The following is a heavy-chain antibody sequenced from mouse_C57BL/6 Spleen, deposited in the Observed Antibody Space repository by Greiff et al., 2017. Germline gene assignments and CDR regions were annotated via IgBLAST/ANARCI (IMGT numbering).Heavy chain of an antibody. CDR1: GYTFTDYN. V-gene: IGHV1-22*01. D-gene: IGHD3-2*01. Sequence: EVQLQQSGPELVKPGASVKLSCKASGYTFTDYNMHWVKQSPGKSLEWIGYINPTNGGTSYNQKFKGKATLTVNKSSSTAYMELRSLPSEDSAVYYCARKDRAYMDYWGQGTSVTVSS. CDR2: INPTNGGT. J-gene: IGHJ4*01. CDR3: ARKDRAYMDY.